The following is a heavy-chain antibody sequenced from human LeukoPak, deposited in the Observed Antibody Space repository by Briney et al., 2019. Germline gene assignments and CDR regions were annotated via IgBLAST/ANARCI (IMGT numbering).Heavy chain of an antibody. CDR3: ARDERYYDSSGYYYPLGY. CDR1: GYTFTSYY. D-gene: IGHD3-22*01. CDR2: INPSGGST. V-gene: IGHV1-46*01. J-gene: IGHJ4*02. Sequence: ASVKVSCKASGYTFTSYYMHWVRQAPGQGLEWMGIINPSGGSTSFAQKFQGRVTMTRDTSTSTVYMELSSLRSEDTAVYYCARDERYYDSSGYYYPLGYWGQGTPVTVSS.